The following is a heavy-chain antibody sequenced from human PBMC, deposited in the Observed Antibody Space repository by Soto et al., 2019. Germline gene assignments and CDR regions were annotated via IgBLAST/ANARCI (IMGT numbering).Heavy chain of an antibody. CDR1: GYTFTSYG. CDR2: ISAYNGNT. CDR3: AREKYSGYESLYYYYYGMDV. Sequence: ASVKVSCKASGYTFTSYGISWVRQAPGQGLEWMGWISAYNGNTNYAQKLQGRVTMTTDKSTSTAYMELRSLRSDDTAVYYCAREKYSGYESLYYYYYGMDVWGQGTTVTVSS. D-gene: IGHD5-12*01. J-gene: IGHJ6*02. V-gene: IGHV1-18*01.